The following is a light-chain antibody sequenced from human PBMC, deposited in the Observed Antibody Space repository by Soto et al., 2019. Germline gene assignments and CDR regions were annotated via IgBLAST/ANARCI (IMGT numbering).Light chain of an antibody. J-gene: IGKJ1*01. Sequence: AIRMTQSPSSFSASTGDRVTITCRASQGISSYLAWYQQKPGKAPKLLIYAASTLQSGVPSRFSGSGSGTDFTLTISCLQSEDFATYYCQQLNSYPPWTFGQGTKVEIK. CDR3: QQLNSYPPWT. CDR2: AAS. V-gene: IGKV1-8*01. CDR1: QGISSY.